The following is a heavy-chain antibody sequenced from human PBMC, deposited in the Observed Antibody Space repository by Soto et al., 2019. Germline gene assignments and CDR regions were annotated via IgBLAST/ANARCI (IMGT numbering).Heavy chain of an antibody. Sequence: QVQLVQSGAEVKKPGSSVKVSCKASGGTFSSYSISWVRQAPGQGLEWMGGSIPIFRTANYAQKFQGRVTITADESTSTVYMELSSLRSEDTAVYYCARRGQHRKASYYYDMDVWGQGTTVNVSS. V-gene: IGHV1-69*01. CDR2: SIPIFRTA. D-gene: IGHD6-13*01. J-gene: IGHJ6*01. CDR1: GGTFSSYS. CDR3: ARRGQHRKASYYYDMDV.